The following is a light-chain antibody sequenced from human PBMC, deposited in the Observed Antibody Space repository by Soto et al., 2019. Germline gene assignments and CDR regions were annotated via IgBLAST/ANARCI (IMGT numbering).Light chain of an antibody. Sequence: DIQMTQSPSSLSASVGDRVTITCRASQSISGYLNWYQQKPGKAPKLLIYAASSLQSGVPSRFSGSGSGTDFTLTISSLQPEDFATYYCQQSYSTPPNTFGQGTKLEIK. CDR3: QQSYSTPPNT. CDR2: AAS. CDR1: QSISGY. J-gene: IGKJ2*01. V-gene: IGKV1-39*01.